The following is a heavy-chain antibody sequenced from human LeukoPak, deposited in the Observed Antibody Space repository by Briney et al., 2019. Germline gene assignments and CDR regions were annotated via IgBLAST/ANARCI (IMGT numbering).Heavy chain of an antibody. D-gene: IGHD2-15*01. CDR3: ATDRATQYFDY. J-gene: IGHJ4*02. CDR2: IWYDGSNK. V-gene: IGHV3-33*01. CDR1: GITFRNYG. Sequence: GGSLRLSCAASGITFRNYGMHWVRQAPGKGLEWVAVIWYDGSNKDYADSVKGRFTVTRDNSRNTLFLQMNSLRVEDTAVYYCATDRATQYFDYWGQGTLVIVPS.